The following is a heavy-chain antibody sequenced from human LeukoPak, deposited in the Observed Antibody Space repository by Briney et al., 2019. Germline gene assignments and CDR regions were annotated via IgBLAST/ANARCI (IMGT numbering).Heavy chain of an antibody. D-gene: IGHD6-13*01. CDR2: INWDGGDT. CDR3: AKDLASSWYEDAFDI. CDR1: GFTFDDYV. Sequence: PGGSLRLSCAASGFTFDDYVMHWVRQAPGKGLEWVSGINWDGGDTGYADSVKGRFTISRDNGKNSLYLQMSSLRTEDTALYFCAKDLASSWYEDAFDIWGHGTMVTVSS. J-gene: IGHJ3*02. V-gene: IGHV3-9*01.